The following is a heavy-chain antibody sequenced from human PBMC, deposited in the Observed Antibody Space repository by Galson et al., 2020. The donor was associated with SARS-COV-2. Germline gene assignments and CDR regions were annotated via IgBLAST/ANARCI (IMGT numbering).Heavy chain of an antibody. D-gene: IGHD1-26*01. CDR3: AKPLSGSYFSSVDY. J-gene: IGHJ4*02. V-gene: IGHV3-30*18. Sequence: GESLKISCAASGFTFSSYGMHWVRQAPGKGLEWVAVISYDGSNKYYADSVKGRFTISRDNSKNTLYLQMNSLRAEDTAVYYCAKPLSGSYFSSVDYWGQGTLVTVSS. CDR2: ISYDGSNK. CDR1: GFTFSSYG.